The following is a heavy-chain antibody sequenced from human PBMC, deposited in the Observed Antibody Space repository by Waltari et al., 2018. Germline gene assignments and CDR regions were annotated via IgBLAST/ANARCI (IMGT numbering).Heavy chain of an antibody. CDR2: IYPGDSDT. Sequence: EVQLVQSGAEVKKPGESLKISCKGSGYSFTSYWIGWVRQMPGKGLEWMGIIYPGDSDTRYSPSFQGQVTISADKSISTAYLQWSSLKASDTAMYYCARRGGYCSGGSCYGYYGMDVWGQGTTVTVSS. CDR1: GYSFTSYW. D-gene: IGHD2-15*01. V-gene: IGHV5-51*01. J-gene: IGHJ6*02. CDR3: ARRGGYCSGGSCYGYYGMDV.